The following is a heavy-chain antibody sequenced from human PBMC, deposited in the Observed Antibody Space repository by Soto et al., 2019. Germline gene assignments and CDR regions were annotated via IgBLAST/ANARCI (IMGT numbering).Heavy chain of an antibody. CDR1: GGSISSYY. Sequence: SETLSLTCTVSGGSISSYYWTWIRQPPGKGLEWIGYIYDSGSTNYNPALKSRVTISVDTSRNQFSLKLSSVTAADTAFYYCARTFGVVALDPWGQGTLVTVSS. D-gene: IGHD3-3*01. V-gene: IGHV4-59*01. CDR3: ARTFGVVALDP. CDR2: IYDSGST. J-gene: IGHJ5*02.